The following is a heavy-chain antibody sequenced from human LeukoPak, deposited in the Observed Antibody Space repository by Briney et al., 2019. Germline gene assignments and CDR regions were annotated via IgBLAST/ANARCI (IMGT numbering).Heavy chain of an antibody. CDR1: GGSISSYY. V-gene: IGHV4-59*08. CDR2: IYHSGST. J-gene: IGHJ4*02. CDR3: ARHDDCYDSSGYGY. Sequence: KTSETLSLTCTVSGGSISSYYWSWIRQPPGKGLEWIGYIYHSGSTNYNPSLKSRVTISVDTSKNQFSLKLSSVTAADTAVYYCARHDDCYDSSGYGYWGQGTLVAVSS. D-gene: IGHD3-22*01.